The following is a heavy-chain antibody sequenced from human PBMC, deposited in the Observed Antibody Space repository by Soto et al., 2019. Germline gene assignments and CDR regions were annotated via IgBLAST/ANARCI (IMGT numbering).Heavy chain of an antibody. J-gene: IGHJ6*02. D-gene: IGHD1-26*01. CDR2: INPSGGST. Sequence: VKVSCKASRYTFTNFYIHCLGQAPGQGREWMGIINPSGGSTTYPQKFQGRVTMTRDTSTSTVHMELITLRSEDTAVYYCARSQVGRPLDVWGPGTTVTVSS. V-gene: IGHV1-46*01. CDR1: RYTFTNFY. CDR3: ARSQVGRPLDV.